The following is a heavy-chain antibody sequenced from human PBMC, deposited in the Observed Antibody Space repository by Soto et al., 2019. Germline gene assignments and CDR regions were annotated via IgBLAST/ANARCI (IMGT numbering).Heavy chain of an antibody. D-gene: IGHD2-21*01. CDR3: ATVDTVVVGAGSAFDI. Sequence: QVLLVQSGPEVKKPGSSVKISCKASGGTFSNHAFSWVRQAPGQGLEWMGTIIPIFGATNYAQNFQGRVTITADESTSAAYMDLSSLRFEDTAVYYCATVDTVVVGAGSAFDIWGQGTMVTVSS. CDR1: GGTFSNHA. J-gene: IGHJ3*02. CDR2: IIPIFGAT. V-gene: IGHV1-69*18.